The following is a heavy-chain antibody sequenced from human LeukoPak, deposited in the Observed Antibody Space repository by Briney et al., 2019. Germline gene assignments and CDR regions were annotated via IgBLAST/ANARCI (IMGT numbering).Heavy chain of an antibody. D-gene: IGHD3-10*01. CDR1: GGSFSGYY. V-gene: IGHV4-34*01. CDR2: MNHNART. Sequence: SETLSLTCAVYGGSFSGYYWSWVRQPPGKGLEWIGEMNHNARTNYNASLKSRVTISVDTSKNQFSLKLSSVSAADTAVYYCARGGRSEYHGSASHDYWGQGTLVTVSS. CDR3: ARGGRSEYHGSASHDY. J-gene: IGHJ4*02.